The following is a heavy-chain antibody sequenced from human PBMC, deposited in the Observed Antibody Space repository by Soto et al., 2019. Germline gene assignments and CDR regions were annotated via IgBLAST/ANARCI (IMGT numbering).Heavy chain of an antibody. CDR1: GGSIYSSNW. D-gene: IGHD3-16*02. Sequence: QVQLQESGPRLVKPSGTLSLTCAVSGGSIYSSNWWSWVRQAPGKGLEWIGESYHSGMTNHNPSLKSRATIPVDTSKDQFSLNLSSVTAADTAVYYWAREGDDLSGGYRSRRYYSDYLGQAALVTVS. CDR3: AREGDDLSGGYRSRRYYSDY. J-gene: IGHJ4*02. V-gene: IGHV4-4*02. CDR2: SYHSGMT.